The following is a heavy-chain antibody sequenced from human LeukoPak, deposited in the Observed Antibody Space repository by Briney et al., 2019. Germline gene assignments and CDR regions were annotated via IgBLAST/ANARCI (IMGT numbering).Heavy chain of an antibody. Sequence: GGSLRLPCAASGFTFSSYEMSWVRQAPGKGLEWVSYISSSGSNIYYADSVKGRFTISRDNAKNTLYLQMNSLRAEDTAVYYCARVGRGYSFNVYYCDYWGQGTLVTVSS. CDR2: ISSSGSNI. CDR1: GFTFSSYE. D-gene: IGHD5-18*01. CDR3: ARVGRGYSFNVYYCDY. J-gene: IGHJ4*02. V-gene: IGHV3-48*03.